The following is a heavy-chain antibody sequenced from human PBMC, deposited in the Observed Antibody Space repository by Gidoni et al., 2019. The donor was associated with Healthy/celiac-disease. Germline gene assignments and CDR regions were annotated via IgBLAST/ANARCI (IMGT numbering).Heavy chain of an antibody. CDR2: IYWDDDK. J-gene: IGHJ5*02. CDR1: WFSLSTRGVG. CDR3: AHLTLYYDFWSGYSTVNWFDP. D-gene: IGHD3-3*01. V-gene: IGHV2-5*02. Sequence: QITLKESGPTLVKPTQTLPLPCTFSWFSLSTRGVGVGWIRQPPGKALEWLALIYWDDDKRYSPSLKSRLTITKDTSKNQVVLTMTNMDPVDTATDYCAHLTLYYDFWSGYSTVNWFDPWGQGTLVTVSS.